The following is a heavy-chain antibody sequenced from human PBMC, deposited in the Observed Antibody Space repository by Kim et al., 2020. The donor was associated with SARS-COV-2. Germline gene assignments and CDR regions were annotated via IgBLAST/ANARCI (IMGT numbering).Heavy chain of an antibody. CDR1: GFTFSSYG. Sequence: GGSLRLSCAASGFTFSSYGMHWVRQAPGKGLEWVAVIWYDGSNKYYADSVKGRFTISRDNSKNTLYLQMNSLRAEDTAVYYCAKDLLKLVRGVADRYYYYGMDVWGQGTTVTVSS. CDR3: AKDLLKLVRGVADRYYYYGMDV. CDR2: IWYDGSNK. V-gene: IGHV3-33*06. J-gene: IGHJ6*02. D-gene: IGHD3-10*01.